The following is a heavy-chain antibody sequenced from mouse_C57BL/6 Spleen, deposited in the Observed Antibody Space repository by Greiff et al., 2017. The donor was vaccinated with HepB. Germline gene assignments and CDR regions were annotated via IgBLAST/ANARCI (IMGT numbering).Heavy chain of an antibody. Sequence: QVQLQQPGAELVRPGSSVKLSCKASGYTFTSYWMHWVKQRPIQGLEWIGNIDPSDSETHYNQKFKDKATLTVDKSSSTAYMQLSSLTSEDSAVYYCARGITTVVATPLDYWGQGTTLTVSS. V-gene: IGHV1-52*01. CDR3: ARGITTVVATPLDY. J-gene: IGHJ2*01. CDR2: IDPSDSET. D-gene: IGHD1-1*01. CDR1: GYTFTSYW.